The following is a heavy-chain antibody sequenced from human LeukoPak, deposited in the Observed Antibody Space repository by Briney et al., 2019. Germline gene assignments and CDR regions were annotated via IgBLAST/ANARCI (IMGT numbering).Heavy chain of an antibody. Sequence: SETLSLTCTVSGGSISSYYWSWIRQPPGKGLEWIGYIYYSGSTNYNPSLKSRVTISVDTSKNQFSLKLSSVTAADTAVYYCAVHYCDSIGARRTFDYWGQGTLVTVSS. J-gene: IGHJ4*02. D-gene: IGHD3-22*01. CDR1: GGSISSYY. CDR3: AVHYCDSIGARRTFDY. V-gene: IGHV4-59*12. CDR2: IYYSGST.